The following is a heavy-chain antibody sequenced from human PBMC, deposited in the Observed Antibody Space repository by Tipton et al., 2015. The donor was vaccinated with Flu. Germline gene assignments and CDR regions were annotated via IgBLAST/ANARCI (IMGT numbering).Heavy chain of an antibody. CDR1: GYTFSTYW. J-gene: IGHJ6*03. Sequence: SLRLSCTASGYTFSTYWMSWVRQAPGKGLEWVAHIKQDGSEKYYVDSVKGRFTISRDNAKNSLYLQMNSLRAEDTAVYYCVRGMHVWGKGTTVTVSS. V-gene: IGHV3-7*04. CDR3: VRGMHV. CDR2: IKQDGSEK.